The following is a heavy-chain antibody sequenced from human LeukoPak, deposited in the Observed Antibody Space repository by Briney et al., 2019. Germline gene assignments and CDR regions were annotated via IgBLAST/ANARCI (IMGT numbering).Heavy chain of an antibody. Sequence: QTGGSLRLSCAASGFTFSSYAMSWVRQAPGKGLEWVSAISGRGGSTYYADSVKGRFTISRDNSKNTLYLQMNSLRAEDTAVYYCARVSARVNYGYRDYWGQGTLVTVSS. D-gene: IGHD5-18*01. CDR3: ARVSARVNYGYRDY. V-gene: IGHV3-23*01. J-gene: IGHJ4*02. CDR2: ISGRGGST. CDR1: GFTFSSYA.